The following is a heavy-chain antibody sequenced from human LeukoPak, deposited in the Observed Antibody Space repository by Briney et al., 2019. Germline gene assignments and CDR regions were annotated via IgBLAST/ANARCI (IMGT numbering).Heavy chain of an antibody. V-gene: IGHV3-64D*06. CDR2: ISFNGGNT. CDR3: ARRVVVPAAPYYFDY. J-gene: IGHJ4*02. D-gene: IGHD2-2*01. CDR1: GFIFSSYA. Sequence: PGGSLRLSCSASGFIFSSYAMHWVRQAPGKGLEYVSGISFNGGNTYFADSVKGRFTISRDNSKNTLWLQMTSLRPEDTAVYYCARRVVVPAAPYYFDYWGQGTLVTVSS.